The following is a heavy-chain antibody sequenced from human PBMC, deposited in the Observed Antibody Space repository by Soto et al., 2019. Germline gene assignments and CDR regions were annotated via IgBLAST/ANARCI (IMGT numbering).Heavy chain of an antibody. D-gene: IGHD5-18*01. CDR2: INDSGGRS. Sequence: GGSLILSWGSSGFTFSNYAMSWVRQAPGKGREWLSSINDSGGRSYYADSVKGRFTISRDNSKNTLYLQINSLRAEDTAVYFCARGRIQLWSDMDAWGQGTTVNVSS. CDR3: ARGRIQLWSDMDA. J-gene: IGHJ6*02. V-gene: IGHV3-23*01. CDR1: GFTFSNYA.